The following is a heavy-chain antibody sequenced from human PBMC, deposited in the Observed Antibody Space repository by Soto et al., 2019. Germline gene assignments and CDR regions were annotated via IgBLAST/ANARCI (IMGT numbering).Heavy chain of an antibody. CDR1: GYSFTSYW. D-gene: IGHD1-26*01. CDR2: IDPSDSYT. CDR3: ATTYSGSYKGTFVDV. J-gene: IGHJ6*02. Sequence: PGESLKISCKGSGYSFTSYWISWVRQMPGKGLEWMGRIDPSDSYTNYSPSFRGHVTISADKSISTAYLQWSSLKASDTAMYYCATTYSGSYKGTFVDVWGQGTTVTVSS. V-gene: IGHV5-10-1*01.